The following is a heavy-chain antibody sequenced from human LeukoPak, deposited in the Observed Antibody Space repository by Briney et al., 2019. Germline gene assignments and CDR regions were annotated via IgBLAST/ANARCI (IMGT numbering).Heavy chain of an antibody. V-gene: IGHV4-59*01. D-gene: IGHD3-22*01. J-gene: IGHJ4*02. CDR2: IYSTGST. CDR1: GGSMSDYY. CDR3: ARALWGSSGYYDPFDY. Sequence: SETLSLTCTVSGGSMSDYYWSWIRQPPGKGLEWIGYIYSTGSTNYSPSLKSRVTISVDTSKNQFFLNLNSVTAADTALYYCARALWGSSGYYDPFDYWGQGTLVTVSS.